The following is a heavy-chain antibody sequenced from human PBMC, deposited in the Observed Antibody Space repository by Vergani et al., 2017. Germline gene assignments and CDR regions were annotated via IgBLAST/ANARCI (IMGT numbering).Heavy chain of an antibody. Sequence: QVQLVESGGGLVKPGGSLRLSCAASGFTFSDYYMSWIRQAPGKGLEWVSYISSSSSYTNYADSVKGRFTISRDNAKNSLSLQMNSLRAEDTAVYYCARRYCSGGSCYPDYWGQGTLVTVSS. V-gene: IGHV3-11*06. D-gene: IGHD2-15*01. CDR1: GFTFSDYY. CDR2: ISSSSSYT. J-gene: IGHJ4*02. CDR3: ARRYCSGGSCYPDY.